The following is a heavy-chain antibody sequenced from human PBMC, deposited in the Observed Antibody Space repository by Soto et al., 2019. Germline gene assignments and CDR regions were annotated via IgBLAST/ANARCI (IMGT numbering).Heavy chain of an antibody. CDR3: ARGIRNYYGMDV. J-gene: IGHJ6*02. V-gene: IGHV3-74*01. D-gene: IGHD2-15*01. Sequence: GGSLRLSCAASGFTFTSYWMHWVRQAPGKGLVWVSRLNSDVTTTNYADSVKGRSTISRDNAKNTVYLQMNNLRVEDTAVYYCARGIRNYYGMDVWGQGTTVTVSS. CDR1: GFTFTSYW. CDR2: LNSDVTTT.